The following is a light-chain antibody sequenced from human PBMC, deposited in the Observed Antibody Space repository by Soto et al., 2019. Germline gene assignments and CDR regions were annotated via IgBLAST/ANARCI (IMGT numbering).Light chain of an antibody. CDR1: QSISSS. CDR2: KAS. Sequence: DIQMTQSPSTLSASVGDRVTITCRASQSISSSLAWYQQKPGKAPKLLIYKASTLESGVPSRFSGSGSGTEFTLPISSLQPDDFATYYCQDYNSYSPLTFGGGTKVEIK. J-gene: IGKJ4*01. CDR3: QDYNSYSPLT. V-gene: IGKV1-5*03.